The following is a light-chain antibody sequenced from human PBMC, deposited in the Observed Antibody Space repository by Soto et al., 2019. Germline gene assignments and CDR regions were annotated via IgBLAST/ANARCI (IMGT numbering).Light chain of an antibody. J-gene: IGKJ2*01. CDR2: DAS. V-gene: IGKV3-11*01. Sequence: EIVLTQSPATLSLSPGERAALSCRASQSVNTYLAWYQQKPGQAPRLLIYDASKRATGIPARFSGSGSGTDFTLTISSPEPEDFAVYYCQQRRNWPYTFGQGTKLEIE. CDR1: QSVNTY. CDR3: QQRRNWPYT.